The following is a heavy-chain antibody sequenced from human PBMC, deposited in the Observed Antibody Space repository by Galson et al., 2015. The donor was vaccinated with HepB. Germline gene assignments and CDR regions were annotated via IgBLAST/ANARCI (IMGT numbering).Heavy chain of an antibody. CDR2: IYYSGST. CDR1: GGSISSYY. J-gene: IGHJ4*02. D-gene: IGHD6-13*01. Sequence: ETLSLTCTVSGGSISSYYWSWIRQPPGKGLEWIGYIYYSGSTNYNPSLKSRVTISVDTSKNQFSLKLSSVTAADTAVYYCATARRSVIAAAGTYYFDYWGQGTLVTVSS. V-gene: IGHV4-59*01. CDR3: ATARRSVIAAAGTYYFDY.